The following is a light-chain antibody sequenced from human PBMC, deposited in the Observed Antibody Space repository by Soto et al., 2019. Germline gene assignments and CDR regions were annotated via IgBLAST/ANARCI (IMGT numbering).Light chain of an antibody. CDR3: HQRSLWSPT. J-gene: IGKJ1*01. CDR2: DAS. Sequence: EVVLTQSPATLSLSPGERATLSCRASQSIATYLAWYQQKPGRAPSLLIFDASNRATGIPARFSGSGSGTDFTLTIRSLEHDDLATYYCHQRSLWSPTFGNGTKVENK. CDR1: QSIATY. V-gene: IGKV3-11*01.